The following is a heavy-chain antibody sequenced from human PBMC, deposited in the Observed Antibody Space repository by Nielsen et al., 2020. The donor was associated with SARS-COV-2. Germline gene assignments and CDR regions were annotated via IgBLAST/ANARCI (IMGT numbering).Heavy chain of an antibody. V-gene: IGHV4-39*07. CDR2: IYYSGST. CDR3: ARHEGGYSSGSHFDY. CDR1: GGSISSSSYY. Sequence: SETLSLTCTVSGGSISSSSYYWGWIRQPPGKGLEWIGSIYYSGSTYYNPSLKSRVTISVDTSKNQFSLKLSSVTAADTAVYYCARHEGGYSSGSHFDYWGQGTLVTVSS. D-gene: IGHD5-12*01. J-gene: IGHJ4*02.